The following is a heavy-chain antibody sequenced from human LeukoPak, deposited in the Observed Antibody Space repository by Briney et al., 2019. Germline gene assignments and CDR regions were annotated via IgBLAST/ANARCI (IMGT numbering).Heavy chain of an antibody. CDR2: IKQDGSEK. CDR1: GFTFSSYN. CDR3: ARDGLAAATLHWCFDL. J-gene: IGHJ2*01. V-gene: IGHV3-7*01. Sequence: GGSLRLSCVASGFTFSSYNMNWVRQAPGKGLEWVANIKQDGSEKYYVDSVKGRFTISRDNARNSLYLQMNSLRAEDTAVYYCARDGLAAATLHWCFDLWGRGTLVTVSS. D-gene: IGHD2-15*01.